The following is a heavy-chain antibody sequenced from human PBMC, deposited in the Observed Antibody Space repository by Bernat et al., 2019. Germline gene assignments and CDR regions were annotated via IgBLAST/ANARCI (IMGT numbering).Heavy chain of an antibody. CDR2: ISYDGSNK. CDR3: ARTTVTTIYYGMDV. J-gene: IGHJ6*02. D-gene: IGHD4-17*01. Sequence: QVQLVESGGGVVQPGRSLRLFCAASGFIFSTYGMHWVRQAPGKGLEWVALISYDGSNKYYADSVKGRFTISRDNSKNTLYLQMNSLRAEDTAVYYCARTTVTTIYYGMDVWGQGTTVTVSS. V-gene: IGHV3-30*03. CDR1: GFIFSTYG.